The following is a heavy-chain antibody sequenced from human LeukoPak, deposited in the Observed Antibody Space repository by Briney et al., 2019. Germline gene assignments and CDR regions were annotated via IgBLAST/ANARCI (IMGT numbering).Heavy chain of an antibody. CDR2: INEDGSGK. Sequence: PGGSLRLSCAASGFTFSIYSMNWVRQAPGKGLEWVANINEDGSGKYYVDSVKGRFSISRDNAKNSLNLQMNTLRAEDTAVYYCARDSSRASGSSNDYWGQGTLVTVSS. CDR1: GFTFSIYS. CDR3: ARDSSRASGSSNDY. D-gene: IGHD3-10*01. V-gene: IGHV3-7*04. J-gene: IGHJ4*02.